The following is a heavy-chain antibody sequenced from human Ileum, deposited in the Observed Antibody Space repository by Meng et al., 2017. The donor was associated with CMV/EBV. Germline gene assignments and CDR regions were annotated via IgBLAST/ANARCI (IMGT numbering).Heavy chain of an antibody. CDR3: TRDLGTSSSGV. V-gene: IGHV4-59*01. J-gene: IGHJ4*02. Sequence: QVQLQEAGPGLVQPSETLSLTCTVSGCSINNYYWSWIRQPPGKGLEWIGYVYYTGRTEYNPSLKSRISISVDTSKNQFSLKLNSVTTADTAMYYCTRDLGTSSSGVWGQGTLVTVSS. CDR1: GCSINNYY. D-gene: IGHD6-6*01. CDR2: VYYTGRT.